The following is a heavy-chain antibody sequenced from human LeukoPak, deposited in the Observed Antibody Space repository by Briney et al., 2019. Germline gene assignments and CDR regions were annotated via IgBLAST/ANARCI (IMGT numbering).Heavy chain of an antibody. Sequence: PSQTLSLTCTVSGGSSTSGGYYWSWIRQHPGKGLEWIGYIYYSGSTYYKPSLRSRVTTSVDTSKNQFSLKLSSVTAADTGVYYCARGAAMVRGVISDWFDPWGQGTLVSVSS. CDR2: IYYSGST. J-gene: IGHJ5*02. D-gene: IGHD3-10*01. V-gene: IGHV4-31*03. CDR1: GGSSTSGGYY. CDR3: ARGAAMVRGVISDWFDP.